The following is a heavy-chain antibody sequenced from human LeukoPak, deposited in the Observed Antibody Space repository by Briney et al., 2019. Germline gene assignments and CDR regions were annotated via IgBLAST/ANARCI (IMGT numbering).Heavy chain of an antibody. J-gene: IGHJ4*02. D-gene: IGHD5-18*01. V-gene: IGHV3-7*03. Sequence: PGGSLRLSCAASGFTFSSYAMSWVRQAPGKGLEWVANIKHDGSEKYYVNSVKGRFTISRDNAKNSLYLQMNSLRAEDTAVYYCASPNTAGDYWGQGTLVTVSS. CDR2: IKHDGSEK. CDR3: ASPNTAGDY. CDR1: GFTFSSYA.